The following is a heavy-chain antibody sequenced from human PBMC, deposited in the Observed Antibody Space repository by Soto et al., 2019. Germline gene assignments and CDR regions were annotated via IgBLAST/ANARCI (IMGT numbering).Heavy chain of an antibody. Sequence: KVSCRASGVIFRRYTIITVVQALGQGLEWMGRIIPILGIANYAQKFQGRVTITADKSTSTAYMELSSLRSEDTAVYYCAGLLAYGDHDPFNYWGQGTLVTVSS. V-gene: IGHV1-69*02. CDR2: IIPILGIA. J-gene: IGHJ4*02. CDR3: AGLLAYGDHDPFNY. CDR1: GVIFRRYT. D-gene: IGHD4-17*01.